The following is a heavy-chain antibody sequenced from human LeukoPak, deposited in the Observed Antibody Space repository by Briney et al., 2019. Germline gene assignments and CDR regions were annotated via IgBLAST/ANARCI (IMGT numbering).Heavy chain of an antibody. Sequence: SGALSLTCGVSGGSITSTNYWTWVRQPPGKGLEWIGEVNLQGSTNYNPSLMGRVAISVDTSENHISLQLTSVTAADTAVYYCAREGGPYRPLDYSGQGTLVTVSS. CDR1: GGSITSTNY. CDR3: AREGGPYRPLDY. CDR2: VNLQGST. V-gene: IGHV4-4*02. J-gene: IGHJ4*02.